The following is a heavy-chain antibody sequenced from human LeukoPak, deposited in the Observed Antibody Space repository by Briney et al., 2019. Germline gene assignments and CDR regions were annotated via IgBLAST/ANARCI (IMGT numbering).Heavy chain of an antibody. V-gene: IGHV3-33*01. CDR1: GFTFSTYG. J-gene: IGHJ5*02. D-gene: IGHD3-9*01. CDR3: ARGGPYYDILTGYYHFDA. CDR2: IRYDGSNK. Sequence: PGRSLRLSCAASGFTFSTYGMHWVRQAPGKGLEWVSLIRYDGSNKYYADSVKGRFTISRDNSKNTLYLQMNSLRAEDTAVYYCARGGPYYDILTGYYHFDAWGQGTLVTVSS.